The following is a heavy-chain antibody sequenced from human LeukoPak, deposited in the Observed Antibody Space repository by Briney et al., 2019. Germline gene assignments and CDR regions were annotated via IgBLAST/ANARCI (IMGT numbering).Heavy chain of an antibody. CDR2: INHSGST. CDR3: ARGVDCSSTSCPAGGAWFDP. J-gene: IGHJ5*02. D-gene: IGHD2-2*01. CDR1: GGSFSGYY. Sequence: SETLSLTCAVYGGSFSGYYWSWIRQPPGKGLEWIGEINHSGSTNYNPSLKSRATISVDTSKNQFSLKLSSVTAADTAVYYCARGVDCSSTSCPAGGAWFDPWGQGTLVTVSS. V-gene: IGHV4-34*01.